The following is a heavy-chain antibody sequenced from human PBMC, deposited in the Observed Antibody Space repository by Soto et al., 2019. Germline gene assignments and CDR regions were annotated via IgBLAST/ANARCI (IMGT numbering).Heavy chain of an antibody. J-gene: IGHJ4*02. V-gene: IGHV1-18*01. D-gene: IGHD2-2*01. CDR3: TREDIVVITAAQPSHFDS. CDR1: GGTFSSYA. Sequence: ASVKVSCKASGGTFSSYAISWVRQAPGQGLEWMGWIIPYSSNTNSAQQFQGRLTLTTDTAATTAYMELGSLRSADTAVYYCTREDIVVITAAQPSHFDSWGQGTLVTISS. CDR2: IIPYSSNT.